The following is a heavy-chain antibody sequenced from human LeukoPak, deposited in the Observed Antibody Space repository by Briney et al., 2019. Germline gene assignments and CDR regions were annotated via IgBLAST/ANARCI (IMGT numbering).Heavy chain of an antibody. D-gene: IGHD3-10*01. Sequence: GGSLRLSCEASGFTFKNAWMIWVRQAPGKGPEWVGRIKSTRDGGATEYAAPVKGRFAISRDNSKNTLYLQMNSLRAEDTAVYYCARVLWFGELLVDYWGQGTLVTVSS. J-gene: IGHJ4*02. CDR3: ARVLWFGELLVDY. V-gene: IGHV3-15*01. CDR1: GFTFKNAW. CDR2: IKSTRDGGAT.